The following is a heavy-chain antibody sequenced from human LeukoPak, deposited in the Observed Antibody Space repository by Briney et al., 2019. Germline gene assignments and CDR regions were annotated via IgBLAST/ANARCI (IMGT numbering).Heavy chain of an antibody. Sequence: GASVKVSCKASGYTFTSYGISWVRQAPGQGLEWMGWISAYNGNTNYAQKLQGRVTMTTDTSTSTAYMELRSLRSDDTAVYYCARDYLPGYCSSTSCYITTEYFQHWGQGTLVTVSS. CDR3: ARDYLPGYCSSTSCYITTEYFQH. V-gene: IGHV1-18*01. CDR1: GYTFTSYG. J-gene: IGHJ1*01. CDR2: ISAYNGNT. D-gene: IGHD2-2*02.